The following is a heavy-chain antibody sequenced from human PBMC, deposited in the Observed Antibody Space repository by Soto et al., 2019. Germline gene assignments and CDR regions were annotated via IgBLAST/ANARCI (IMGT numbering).Heavy chain of an antibody. D-gene: IGHD3-10*01. CDR1: GGSISSYY. CDR2: IYTSGST. V-gene: IGHV4-4*07. CDR3: ARDSVWFGELPPYGMDV. J-gene: IGHJ6*02. Sequence: SETLSLTCTVSGGSISSYYWSWIRQPGVNGLEWIGRIYTSGSTNYNPSLKSRVTMSVDTSKNQFSLKLSSVTAADTAVYYCARDSVWFGELPPYGMDVWGQATTVTVSS.